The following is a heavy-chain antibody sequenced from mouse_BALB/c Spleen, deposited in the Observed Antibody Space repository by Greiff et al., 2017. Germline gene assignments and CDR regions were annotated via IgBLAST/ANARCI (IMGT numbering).Heavy chain of an antibody. V-gene: IGHV1-18*01. CDR2: INPNNGGT. D-gene: IGHD2-3*01. Sequence: EVQLQQSGPELVKPGASVKIPCKASGYTFTDYNMDWVKQSHGKSLEWIGDINPNNGGTIYNQKFKGKATLTVDKSSSTAYMELRSLTSEDTAVYYCARLSYDGYYQAGLYWYFDVWGAGTTVTVSS. CDR1: GYTFTDYN. CDR3: ARLSYDGYYQAGLYWYFDV. J-gene: IGHJ1*01.